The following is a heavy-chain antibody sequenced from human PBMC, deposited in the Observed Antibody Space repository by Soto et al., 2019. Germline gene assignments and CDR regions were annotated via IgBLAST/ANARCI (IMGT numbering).Heavy chain of an antibody. CDR2: INPILSMS. Sequence: QVQLVQSGAEVKRPGSSVKVSCKASGDTFTFYSINWVRQAPGLGLEWMGRINPILSMSNYAQRFQGRVTMTADKSTSTVNMELSSLRSEDTAIYYCASSYGSGYRAFDYWGQGALVTVSS. V-gene: IGHV1-69*02. CDR3: ASSYGSGYRAFDY. CDR1: GDTFTFYS. J-gene: IGHJ4*02. D-gene: IGHD3-10*01.